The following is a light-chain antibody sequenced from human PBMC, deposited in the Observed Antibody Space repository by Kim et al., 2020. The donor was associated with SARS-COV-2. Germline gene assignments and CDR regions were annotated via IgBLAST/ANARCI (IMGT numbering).Light chain of an antibody. CDR1: SGYSNYK. J-gene: IGLJ3*02. V-gene: IGLV9-49*01. Sequence: CTRGSGYSNYKVDWYQQGPGKGPRFVMRVGTGGVVGSKGDGIPDRFSVLGSGLNRYLTIKNIQEEDESDYHCGADHGSGSNFVWVFGGGTQLTVL. CDR3: GADHGSGSNFVWV. CDR2: VGTGGVVG.